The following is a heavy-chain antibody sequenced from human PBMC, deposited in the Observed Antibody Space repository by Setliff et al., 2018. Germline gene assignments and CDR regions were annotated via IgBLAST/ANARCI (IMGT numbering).Heavy chain of an antibody. V-gene: IGHV1-69*05. Sequence: GASVKVSCKASGGTFSSYGISWVRQAPGQGLEWMGGTIPIFGTTNYAQKFQGRVTIITDESTSTAYMELSSPTSADTAVYYCARVRDCSGGICHRGFHHYMDVWGKGTTVTVS. CDR3: ARVRDCSGGICHRGFHHYMDV. J-gene: IGHJ6*03. CDR2: TIPIFGTT. CDR1: GGTFSSYG. D-gene: IGHD2-15*01.